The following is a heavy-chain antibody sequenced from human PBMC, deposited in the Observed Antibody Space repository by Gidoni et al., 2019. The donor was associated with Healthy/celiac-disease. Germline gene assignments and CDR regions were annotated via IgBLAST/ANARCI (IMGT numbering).Heavy chain of an antibody. J-gene: IGHJ5*02. CDR2: MNPNSGNT. V-gene: IGHV1-8*01. Sequence: QLQLVQSGAKVKKPGASVKVSCKASVSTFTSYDINWVRQATGQGLEWMGWMNPNSGNTGYAQKFQGRVTMTRNTSISTAYMELSSLRSEDTAVYYCARGFSMVRGGRGWFDPWGQGTLVTVSS. CDR3: ARGFSMVRGGRGWFDP. D-gene: IGHD3-10*01. CDR1: VSTFTSYD.